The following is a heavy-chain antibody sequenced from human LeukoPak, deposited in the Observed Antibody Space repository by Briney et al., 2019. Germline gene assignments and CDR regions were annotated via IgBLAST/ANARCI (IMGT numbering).Heavy chain of an antibody. Sequence: GASVKVSCKASGYTFTSYAMHWVRQAPGQRLEWMGWINAGDGNTKYSQKFQGRVTITRDTSASTAYMELSSLRSEDTAVYYCAREHRQDVAFDIWGQGTMVTVSS. CDR2: INAGDGNT. CDR3: AREHRQDVAFDI. D-gene: IGHD1-14*01. J-gene: IGHJ3*02. V-gene: IGHV1-3*01. CDR1: GYTFTSYA.